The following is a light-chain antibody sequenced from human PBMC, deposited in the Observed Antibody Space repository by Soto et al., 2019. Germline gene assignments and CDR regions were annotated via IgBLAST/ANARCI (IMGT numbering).Light chain of an antibody. CDR2: DAS. V-gene: IGKV3D-20*01. J-gene: IGKJ4*01. Sequence: EIVMTQSPATLSVSPGERATLSCGASQSVTGNYLAWYQQKPGQPPRLLIYDASTRATGIPARFSGSGSGTDFTLTISRLEPEDFAVYYCQQFSSYPLTFGGGTKVDIK. CDR1: QSVTGNY. CDR3: QQFSSYPLT.